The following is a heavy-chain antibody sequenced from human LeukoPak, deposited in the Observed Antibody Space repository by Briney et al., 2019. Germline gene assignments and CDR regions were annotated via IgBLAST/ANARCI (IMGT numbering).Heavy chain of an antibody. CDR3: AKGRDSSSYYFDY. V-gene: IGHV3-23*01. J-gene: IGHJ4*02. CDR1: WFTLCTHA. D-gene: IGHD6-6*01. CDR2: ISGRGGST. Sequence: GGALRLSCAASWFTLCTHAMSWGRQAPGKGLEWGSSISGRGGSTYYADSVKGRFTISRDNSKNTLYLQMNSLRAEDTAVYYCAKGRDSSSYYFDYWGQGTLVTVSS.